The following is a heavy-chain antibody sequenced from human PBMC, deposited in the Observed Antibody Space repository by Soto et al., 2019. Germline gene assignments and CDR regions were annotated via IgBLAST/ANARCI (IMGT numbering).Heavy chain of an antibody. CDR3: AKDAIHVLLGYTYGAGGMDV. CDR1: GFTFNDYA. Sequence: EVQLVESGGDLVQPGGSLRLSCAASGFTFNDYAMHWVRQAPGKGLGWVSGISWNGGDIIYADSVKGRFTISRDNAKNSLYLQMNSLRPDDTAMYYCAKDAIHVLLGYTYGAGGMDVWGQGTTVTVSS. CDR2: ISWNGGDI. J-gene: IGHJ6*02. D-gene: IGHD5-18*01. V-gene: IGHV3-9*01.